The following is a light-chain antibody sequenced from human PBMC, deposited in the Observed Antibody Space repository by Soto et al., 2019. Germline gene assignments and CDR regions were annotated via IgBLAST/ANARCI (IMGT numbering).Light chain of an antibody. V-gene: IGLV2-14*01. CDR1: SSDVGGYNF. CDR3: SSYLSTGAVG. CDR2: EVS. Sequence: QSALTQPASVSGSPGQSITVSCTGTSSDVGGYNFVSGYQQHPGKAPKLLIYEVSNRPSGVSNRFSGSKSGNTASLAISGLQAEDEADYYCSSYLSTGAVGFGGGTKLTVL. J-gene: IGLJ2*01.